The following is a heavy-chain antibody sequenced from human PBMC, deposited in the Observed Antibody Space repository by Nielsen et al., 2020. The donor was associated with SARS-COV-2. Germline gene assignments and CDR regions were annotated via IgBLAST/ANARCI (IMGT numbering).Heavy chain of an antibody. D-gene: IGHD3-3*02. CDR2: IYYSGIT. V-gene: IGHV4-39*01. Sequence: SETLSLTCNVSGASMSSSDYYWAFHRQRPGRGLEWVGSIYYSGITYYNPSLKSRVTMSVDTSKNQFSLRLNSVTAADTAVYYCARLNRRILTPLALASLRFDFWGRGALVTVSS. CDR1: GASMSSSDYY. J-gene: IGHJ4*02. CDR3: ARLNRRILTPLALASLRFDF.